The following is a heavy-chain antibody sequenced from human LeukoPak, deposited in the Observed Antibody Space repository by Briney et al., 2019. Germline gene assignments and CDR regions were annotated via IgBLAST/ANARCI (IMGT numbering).Heavy chain of an antibody. Sequence: VASVKVSCKVSGYTLTELSMHWVRQAPGKGLEWMGGFDPEDGETIYAQKFQGRVTMTEDTSTDTAYMELSSLRPEDTAVYYCATASYCSSTSCPLIAYYFDYWGQGTLVTVSS. D-gene: IGHD2-2*01. CDR1: GYTLTELS. CDR2: FDPEDGET. CDR3: ATASYCSSTSCPLIAYYFDY. J-gene: IGHJ4*02. V-gene: IGHV1-24*01.